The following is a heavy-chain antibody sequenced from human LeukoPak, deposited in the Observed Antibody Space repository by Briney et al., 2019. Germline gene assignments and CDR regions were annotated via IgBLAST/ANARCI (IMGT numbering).Heavy chain of an antibody. CDR1: GGSLSSYY. CDR2: IYYSGST. CDR3: ARGDGYNYGSGYWYFDL. V-gene: IGHV4-59*08. Sequence: SETLSLTCTVSGGSLSSYYWSWIRQPPGKGLEWIGYIYYSGSTNYNPSLKSRVTISVDTSKNQFSLKLSSVTAADTAVYYCARGDGYNYGSGYWYFDLWGRGTLVTVSS. D-gene: IGHD5-24*01. J-gene: IGHJ2*01.